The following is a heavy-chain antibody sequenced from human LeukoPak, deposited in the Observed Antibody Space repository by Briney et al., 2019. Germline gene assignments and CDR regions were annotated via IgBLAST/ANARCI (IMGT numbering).Heavy chain of an antibody. D-gene: IGHD3-16*02. CDR2: IYYSGST. CDR3: ARLPKMITFGGVIVRFDY. Sequence: SETLSLTCTVSGGSISSSSYYWGWIRQPPGKGLEWIGIIYYSGSTYYNPSLKSRVTISVDTSKNQFSLKLSSVTAADTAVYYCARLPKMITFGGVIVRFDYWGQGTLVTVSS. V-gene: IGHV4-39*01. J-gene: IGHJ4*02. CDR1: GGSISSSSYY.